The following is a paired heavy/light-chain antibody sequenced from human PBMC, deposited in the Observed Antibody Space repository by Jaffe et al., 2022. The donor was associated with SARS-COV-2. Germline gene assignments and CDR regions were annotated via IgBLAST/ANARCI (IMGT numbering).Heavy chain of an antibody. J-gene: IGHJ4*02. D-gene: IGHD1-7*01. CDR3: ARQLAGTTVY. Sequence: QLQLQESGPGLVKPSETLSLTCTVSGGSISSSNYYWGWIRQPPGKGLEWIGSIYYSGNTYYNPSLKSRVTISVDTSNNQFSLKLSSVTAADSAVYYCARQLAGTTVYWGQGTLVTVSS. CDR1: GGSISSSNYY. CDR2: IYYSGNT. V-gene: IGHV4-39*01.
Light chain of an antibody. V-gene: IGLV7-46*01. CDR3: LLSYSGARLWV. J-gene: IGLJ3*02. CDR1: TGAVTSGHY. CDR2: DTS. Sequence: QAVVTQEPSLTVSPGGTVTLTCGSSTGAVTSGHYPYWFQQKPGQAPRTLIYDTSNKQYWTPARFSGSLLGGKAALTLSGAQPEDEAEYYCLLSYSGARLWVFGGGTKLTVL.